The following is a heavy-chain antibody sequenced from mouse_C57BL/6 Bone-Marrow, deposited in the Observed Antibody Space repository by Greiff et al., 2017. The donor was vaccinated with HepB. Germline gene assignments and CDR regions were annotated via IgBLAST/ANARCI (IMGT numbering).Heavy chain of an antibody. CDR3: ACFYSSGYWDFDY. V-gene: IGHV3-8*01. Sequence: EVQRVESGPGLAKPSQTLSLTCSVTGYSITSDYWNWIRKFPGNKLEYMGYISYSGSTYYNPSLKSRISITRDTSKNQYYLQLNSVTTEDTATYYCACFYSSGYWDFDYWGQGTTLTVSS. J-gene: IGHJ2*01. CDR2: ISYSGST. CDR1: GYSITSDY. D-gene: IGHD3-2*02.